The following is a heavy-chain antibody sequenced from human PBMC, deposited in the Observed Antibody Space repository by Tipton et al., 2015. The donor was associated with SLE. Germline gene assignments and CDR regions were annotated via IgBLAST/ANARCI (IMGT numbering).Heavy chain of an antibody. CDR2: INHSGST. Sequence: TLSLTCAVYGGSFSGYYWSWIRQPPGKGLEWIGEINHSGSTNYNPSLKSRVTISIDTPKNQFSLDLSPVTAADTAMYYCARHWATKFLHFDYWGQGILVTVSS. D-gene: IGHD3-16*01. CDR1: GGSFSGYY. V-gene: IGHV4-34*01. CDR3: ARHWATKFLHFDY. J-gene: IGHJ4*02.